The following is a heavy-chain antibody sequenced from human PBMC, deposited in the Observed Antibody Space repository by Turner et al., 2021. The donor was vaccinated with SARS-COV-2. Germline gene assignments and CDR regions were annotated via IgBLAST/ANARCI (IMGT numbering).Heavy chain of an antibody. CDR3: VRDKDSSDYYY. CDR1: GFTFSSYS. V-gene: IGHV3-21*01. CDR2: ITSSDT. J-gene: IGHJ4*02. Sequence: EVQLVESGGGLVKPGGSQRLSCAASGFTFSSYSMNWVRQAPGKGLEWVSSITSSDTYYADSVKGRFTISRDNAKNSLYLQMNSLRAEDTAVYYCVRDKDSSDYYYWGQGTLVTVSS. D-gene: IGHD3-22*01.